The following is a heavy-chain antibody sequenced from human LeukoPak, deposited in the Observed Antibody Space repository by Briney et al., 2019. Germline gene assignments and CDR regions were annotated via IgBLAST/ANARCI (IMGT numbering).Heavy chain of an antibody. J-gene: IGHJ5*02. D-gene: IGHD3-3*01. CDR1: GFTFSTYW. Sequence: AGGSLRLSCAASGFTFSTYWMSWVRQAPGKGLEWVANIKEDGSEKYYVDSVKGRFTISRDNAKNSLYLQMNSLRAEDTAMYYCARDEWHYDFWSGYGNKWFDPWGQGTPVTVSS. V-gene: IGHV3-7*01. CDR2: IKEDGSEK. CDR3: ARDEWHYDFWSGYGNKWFDP.